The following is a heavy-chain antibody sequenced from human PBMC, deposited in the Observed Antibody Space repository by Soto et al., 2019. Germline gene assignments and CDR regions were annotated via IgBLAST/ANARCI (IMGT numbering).Heavy chain of an antibody. D-gene: IGHD3-16*01. Sequence: QVQLQESGPGLVKPSQTLSLTCTVSGGSISSGGYYWSWIRQHPGEGLEWIGYIYYSGSTYYNPSLKSRVTISVDTSKNQFSLKLSSVTAADTALYYCARDWYYDYVWGSYRKLNYYYGMDVWGQGTTVTVSS. V-gene: IGHV4-31*03. CDR2: IYYSGST. J-gene: IGHJ6*02. CDR1: GGSISSGGYY. CDR3: ARDWYYDYVWGSYRKLNYYYGMDV.